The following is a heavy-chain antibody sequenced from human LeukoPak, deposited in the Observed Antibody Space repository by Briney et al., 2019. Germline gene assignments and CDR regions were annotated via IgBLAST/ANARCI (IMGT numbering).Heavy chain of an antibody. V-gene: IGHV3-30*02. CDR1: GFTFSNYG. CDR2: IRNDESDK. Sequence: PGGSLRLSCEASGFTFSNYGMHWVRQAPGKGLEWVTFIRNDESDKFYADSVKGRFTISRDNSKNSLYLQMNSLRAEDTAVYYCARGLDSSEDYWGQGTLVTVSS. J-gene: IGHJ4*02. CDR3: ARGLDSSEDY. D-gene: IGHD3-22*01.